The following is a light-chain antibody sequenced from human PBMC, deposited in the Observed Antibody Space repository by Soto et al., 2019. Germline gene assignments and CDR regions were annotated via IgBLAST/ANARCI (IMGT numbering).Light chain of an antibody. CDR1: SSDVGGYNY. CDR2: DVS. J-gene: IGLJ1*01. V-gene: IGLV2-14*01. CDR3: SSYTSSSTPGV. Sequence: QSALTQPASVSGSPGQSITISCTGTSSDVGGYNYVSWYQQHPGKAPKLMIYDVSNRPSGVSNRFSGSKSGNTASLTISGLPAGDEGDYYCSSYTSSSTPGVFGTGTKLTVL.